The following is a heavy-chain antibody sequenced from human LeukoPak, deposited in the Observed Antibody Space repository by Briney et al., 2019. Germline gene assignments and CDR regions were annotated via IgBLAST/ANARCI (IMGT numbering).Heavy chain of an antibody. CDR3: ARVQSITMIEGDDAFDI. D-gene: IGHD3-22*01. Sequence: SETLSLTCTVSGGSISSYYWSWIRQPPGKGLEWIGYIYYSGSTNYNPSLKSRVTISVDTSKNQFSLKLSSVTAADTAVYYCARVQSITMIEGDDAFDIWGQGTMVTVSS. J-gene: IGHJ3*02. CDR1: GGSISSYY. V-gene: IGHV4-59*01. CDR2: IYYSGST.